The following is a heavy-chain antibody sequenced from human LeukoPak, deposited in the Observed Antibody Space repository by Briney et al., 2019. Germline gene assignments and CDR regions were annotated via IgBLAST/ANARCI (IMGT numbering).Heavy chain of an antibody. CDR3: TRGYAGIDY. Sequence: PGGSLRLSCAASGFTFSSYWMHWVRQVPGKGLLWVSRINSDGSSTIYADSVEGRFTISRDNAKNTLYLQMDSLRAEDTAVYYCTRGYAGIDYWGQGTLVTVSS. D-gene: IGHD5-12*01. J-gene: IGHJ4*02. CDR2: INSDGSST. CDR1: GFTFSSYW. V-gene: IGHV3-74*01.